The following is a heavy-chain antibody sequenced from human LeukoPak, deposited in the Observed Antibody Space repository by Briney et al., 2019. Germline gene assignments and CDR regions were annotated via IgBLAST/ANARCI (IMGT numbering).Heavy chain of an antibody. D-gene: IGHD3-3*01. CDR2: ISTYNGNT. V-gene: IGHV1-18*01. CDR1: GYTFTSHG. Sequence: ASVKVSCKASGYTFTSHGISWVRQAPGQGLEWMGWISTYNGNTNYAQKLQGRVSMTTDTSTSTAYMDLRSLRSEDTAVYYCARARTDYDFWSGPLGYWGQGTLVTVSS. CDR3: ARARTDYDFWSGPLGY. J-gene: IGHJ4*02.